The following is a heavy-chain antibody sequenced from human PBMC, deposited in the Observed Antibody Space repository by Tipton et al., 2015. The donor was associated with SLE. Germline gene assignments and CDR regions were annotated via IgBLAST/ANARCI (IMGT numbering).Heavy chain of an antibody. CDR1: GGSISSHY. V-gene: IGHV4-59*11. D-gene: IGHD3-3*01. Sequence: TLSLTCTVSGGSISSHYWSWIRQPPGKGLEWIGYIYYSGSTNYNPSLKSRVTISVDTSKNQFSLKLSSVTAADTAVYYCARMWGHDFWSCYSSFYPWGQGTLVTVSS. CDR3: ARMWGHDFWSCYSSFYP. CDR2: IYYSGST. J-gene: IGHJ5*02.